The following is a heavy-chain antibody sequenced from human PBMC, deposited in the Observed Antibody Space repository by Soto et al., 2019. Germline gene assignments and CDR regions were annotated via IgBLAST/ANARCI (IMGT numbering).Heavy chain of an antibody. CDR2: IIPIFGTA. V-gene: IGHV1-69*01. Sequence: QVQLVQSGAEVKKPGSSVKVSCKASGGTFSSYAISWVRQAPGQGLEWMGGIIPIFGTANYAQKFQGRVKITADESTSTAYMELSSLRSEDTAVYYCASIGERHQHDAFDIWGQGTMVTVSS. J-gene: IGHJ3*02. CDR3: ASIGERHQHDAFDI. CDR1: GGTFSSYA. D-gene: IGHD4-17*01.